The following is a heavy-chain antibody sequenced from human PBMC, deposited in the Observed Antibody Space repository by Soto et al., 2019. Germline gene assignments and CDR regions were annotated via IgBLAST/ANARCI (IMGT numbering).Heavy chain of an antibody. D-gene: IGHD3-22*01. CDR1: GGTFSSYA. J-gene: IGHJ4*02. Sequence: ASVKVSCKASGGTFSSYAISCVRQAPGQVLEWMGGIIPIFGTANYAQKFQGRVTITADESTSTAYMELSSLRSEDTAVYYCARGAHYYDSSGYYYDSTYFGYWGQGTLVTVSS. CDR2: IIPIFGTA. V-gene: IGHV1-69*13. CDR3: ARGAHYYDSSGYYYDSTYFGY.